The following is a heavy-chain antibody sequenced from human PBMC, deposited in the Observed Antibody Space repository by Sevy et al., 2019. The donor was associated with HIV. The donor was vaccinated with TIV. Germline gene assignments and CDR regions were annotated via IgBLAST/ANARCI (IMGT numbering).Heavy chain of an antibody. V-gene: IGHV3-11*01. CDR2: ISTSGGAV. Sequence: GGSLRLSCAASGFSFTSHYINWIRQAPGKGLEWISYISTSGGAVYYADSVKGRFTISRDNGKNTVDLQMNTLRDEDTAVDYCARDSWVDSFGPGSYYSDYFDVWGQGTMVTVSS. CDR1: GFSFTSHY. D-gene: IGHD3-10*01. CDR3: ARDSWVDSFGPGSYYSDYFDV. J-gene: IGHJ3*01.